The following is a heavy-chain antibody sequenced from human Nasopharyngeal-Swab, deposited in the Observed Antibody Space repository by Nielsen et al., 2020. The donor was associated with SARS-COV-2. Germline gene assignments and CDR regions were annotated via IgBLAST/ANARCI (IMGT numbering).Heavy chain of an antibody. Sequence: ASVKVSCKVSGYTLTELSMHWVRQAPGKGLEWMGGFDPEDGETIYAQKFQGRVTMTEDTSTDTAYMELSRLRSDDTAVYYCARASKVAGFLYRDDAFDIWGQGTMVTVSS. CDR3: ARASKVAGFLYRDDAFDI. CDR2: FDPEDGET. J-gene: IGHJ3*02. V-gene: IGHV1-24*01. D-gene: IGHD6-19*01. CDR1: GYTLTELS.